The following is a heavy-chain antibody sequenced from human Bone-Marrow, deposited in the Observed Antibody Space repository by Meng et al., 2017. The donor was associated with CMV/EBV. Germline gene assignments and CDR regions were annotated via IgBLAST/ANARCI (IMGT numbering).Heavy chain of an antibody. CDR1: GFTFSSYS. J-gene: IGHJ4*02. CDR3: ARVLDNDFWSGYPDY. CDR2: ISSSSSYI. V-gene: IGHV3-21*01. Sequence: GESLKISCAASGFTFSSYSMNWVRQAPGKGLEWVSSISSSSSYIYYADSVKGRFTISRDNAKNSLYLQMNSLRAEDTAVYYYARVLDNDFWSGYPDYWGQGTLVTVSS. D-gene: IGHD3-3*01.